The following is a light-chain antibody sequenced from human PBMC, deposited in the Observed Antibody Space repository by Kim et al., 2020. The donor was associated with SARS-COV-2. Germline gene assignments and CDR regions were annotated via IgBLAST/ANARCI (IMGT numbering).Light chain of an antibody. J-gene: IGLJ1*01. CDR1: SSDVGSYNY. CDR3: CSYAGSYV. CDR2: DVS. V-gene: IGLV2-11*01. Sequence: SPGQSVTISCTGTSSDVGSYNYVSWHQQHPGKAHKLMIYDVSKRPAGVPDRFSGSKSGNTASLTISGLQAEDEADYYCCSYAGSYVFGTGTKVTVL.